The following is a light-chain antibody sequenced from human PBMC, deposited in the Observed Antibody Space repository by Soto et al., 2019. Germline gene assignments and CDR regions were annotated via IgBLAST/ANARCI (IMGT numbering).Light chain of an antibody. Sequence: EIRMTLSAATLSVSPGERATLSCRASQSVSSNLAWYQQKPGQAPRLLIYGASSRATGIPDRFSGSGSGTDFTLTISRLEPEDFAVYYCQQYGSSQITFGHGTRLEIK. CDR3: QQYGSSQIT. CDR2: GAS. J-gene: IGKJ5*01. V-gene: IGKV3-20*01. CDR1: QSVSSN.